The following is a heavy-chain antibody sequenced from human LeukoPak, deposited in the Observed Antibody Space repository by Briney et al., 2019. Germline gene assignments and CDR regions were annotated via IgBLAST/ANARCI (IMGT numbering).Heavy chain of an antibody. J-gene: IGHJ5*02. CDR2: IYYSGST. CDR3: ARVPLRRWFDP. V-gene: IGHV4-59*01. Sequence: PSETLSLTCTVSGGSMSSYYWSWIRQPPGKGLEWIGYIYYSGSTNYNPSLKSRVTISVDTSKNQFSLKLSSVTAADTAVYYCARVPLRRWFDPWGQGTLVTVSS. CDR1: GGSMSSYY.